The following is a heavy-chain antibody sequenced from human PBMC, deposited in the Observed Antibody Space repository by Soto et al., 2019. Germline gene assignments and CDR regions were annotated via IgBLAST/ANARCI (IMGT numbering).Heavy chain of an antibody. V-gene: IGHV1-69*13. CDR2: IIPIFGTA. D-gene: IGHD6-19*01. CDR3: ARGGRAIAVAGTNY. CDR1: GGTFSSYA. J-gene: IGHJ6*01. Sequence: SVKFSCKASGGTFSSYAISWVRQAPGQGLEWMGGIIPIFGTANYAQKFQGRVTITADESTSTAYMELSSLRSEDTAVYYCARGGRAIAVAGTNYWGQGPRSPLL.